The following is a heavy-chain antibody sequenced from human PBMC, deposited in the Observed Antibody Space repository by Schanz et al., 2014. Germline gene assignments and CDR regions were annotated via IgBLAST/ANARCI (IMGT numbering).Heavy chain of an antibody. CDR3: ARGGYSSGWYDRDIAHFDY. V-gene: IGHV1-18*01. CDR2: ITAYNGDT. CDR1: GGTFSRLT. Sequence: QVQLVQSGADVKKPGSSVRVSCKASGGTFSRLTFSWVRQAPGQGLEWMGWITAYNGDTNYALKLQGRVTMTTDTSTGTAYMELRSLRSDDTAMYYCARGGYSSGWYDRDIAHFDYWGQGTLVTVSS. J-gene: IGHJ4*02. D-gene: IGHD6-19*01.